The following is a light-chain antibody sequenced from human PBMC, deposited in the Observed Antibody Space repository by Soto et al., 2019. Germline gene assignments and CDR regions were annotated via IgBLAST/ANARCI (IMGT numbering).Light chain of an antibody. CDR1: QSVSNNY. J-gene: IGKJ1*01. V-gene: IGKV3-20*01. Sequence: EIVLTQSPGTLSLSPGERVTLSCRASQSVSNNYLAWYQQKPGQAPWLLIYGASSRATGIPDRFSGSGSGTDFTLTISRLEPEDFAVYYCQQYSSSPRTFGQGTKVEIK. CDR3: QQYSSSPRT. CDR2: GAS.